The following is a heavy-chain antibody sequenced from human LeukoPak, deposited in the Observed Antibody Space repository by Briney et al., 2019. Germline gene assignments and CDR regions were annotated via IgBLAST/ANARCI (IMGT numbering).Heavy chain of an antibody. Sequence: TPSETLSLTCTVSGGSISSSSFYWDWIRQPPGRGLEWIGSIYYSGSTYYSPSLKSRVTISGDTSKNQFSLKLSSVTAADTAVYYCARGGSFEAFDIWGQGTMVTVSS. CDR1: GGSISSSSFY. J-gene: IGHJ3*02. D-gene: IGHD1-26*01. CDR3: ARGGSFEAFDI. V-gene: IGHV4-39*01. CDR2: IYYSGST.